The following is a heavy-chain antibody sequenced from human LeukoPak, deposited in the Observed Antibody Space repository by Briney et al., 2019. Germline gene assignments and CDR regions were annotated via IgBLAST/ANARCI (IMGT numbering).Heavy chain of an antibody. J-gene: IGHJ4*02. CDR3: ASGYDSSAYRRFDY. V-gene: IGHV4-59*01. CDR1: GGSINSYY. CDR2: IYYSGST. D-gene: IGHD3-22*01. Sequence: SETLSLTCTVSGGSINSYYWSWIRQPPGKGLEWIGYIYYSGSTNYNPSLKSRVTISVDTSKNQLSLKLSSVTAADTAVYYCASGYDSSAYRRFDYWGQGTLVTVSS.